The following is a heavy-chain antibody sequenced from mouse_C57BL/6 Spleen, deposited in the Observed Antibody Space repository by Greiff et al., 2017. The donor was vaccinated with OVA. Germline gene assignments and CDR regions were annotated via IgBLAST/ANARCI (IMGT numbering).Heavy chain of an antibody. V-gene: IGHV5-4*01. Sequence: EVKLMESGGGLVKPGGSLKLSCAASGFTFSSYAMSWVRQTPEKRLEWVATISDGGSYTYYPDNVKGRFTISRDNAKNNLYLQMSHLKSEDTAMYYCAREWGYYFDYWGQGTTLTVSS. J-gene: IGHJ2*01. CDR3: AREWGYYFDY. CDR2: ISDGGSYT. CDR1: GFTFSSYA.